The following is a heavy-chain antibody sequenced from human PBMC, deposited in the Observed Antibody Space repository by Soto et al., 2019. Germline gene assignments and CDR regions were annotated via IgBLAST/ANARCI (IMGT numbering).Heavy chain of an antibody. Sequence: PGGSLRLSCTASGFNFGDYAMSWFRQAPGKGLEWVGFIRDKTYGGTTEYAASVKGRFTFSRDDSKSIAYLQMNSLKTEDTAVYYCTRDREKQWLYPAYWGQGTLVTVSS. D-gene: IGHD6-19*01. J-gene: IGHJ4*02. CDR2: IRDKTYGGTT. V-gene: IGHV3-49*03. CDR3: TRDREKQWLYPAY. CDR1: GFNFGDYA.